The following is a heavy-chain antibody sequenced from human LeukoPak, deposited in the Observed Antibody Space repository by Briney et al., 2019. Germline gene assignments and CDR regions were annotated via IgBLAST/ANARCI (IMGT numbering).Heavy chain of an antibody. V-gene: IGHV3-43D*03. CDR3: AKENPDCSGGSCYSAGMDV. J-gene: IGHJ6*02. D-gene: IGHD2-15*01. CDR2: ISWDGGST. Sequence: GGSLRLSCAASGFTFDDYAMHWVRQAPGKGLEWVSLISWDGGSTYYADSVKGRFTISRDNSKSSLYLQMNSLRAEDTALYYCAKENPDCSGGSCYSAGMDVWGQGTTVTVSS. CDR1: GFTFDDYA.